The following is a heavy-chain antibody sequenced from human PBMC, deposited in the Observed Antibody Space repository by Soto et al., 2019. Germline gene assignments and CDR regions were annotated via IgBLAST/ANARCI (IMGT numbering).Heavy chain of an antibody. CDR1: GFTFSNYW. Sequence: PGGSLRVSCAASGFTFSNYWMSWVREGPGKGREWVANIKEDGSEKYYVDSVQGRFTISRDNAKNSLYLQMSSLRPEDTDVYYCTRGHPSIYNYWDQGTLVNVSS. V-gene: IGHV3-7*01. D-gene: IGHD4-4*01. CDR3: TRGHPSIYNY. CDR2: IKEDGSEK. J-gene: IGHJ4*02.